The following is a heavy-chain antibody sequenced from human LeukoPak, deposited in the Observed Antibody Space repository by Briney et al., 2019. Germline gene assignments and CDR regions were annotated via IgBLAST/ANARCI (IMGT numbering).Heavy chain of an antibody. D-gene: IGHD2-2*01. J-gene: IGHJ5*02. Sequence: GASVKVSCKASGYTFTSYGISWVRQAPGQGLEWMGWISAYNGNTNYAQKLQGRVTMTTDTSTSTAYMELRSLRSDDTAVYYCAREGFCSSTSCGIDPWGQGTLVTVSS. V-gene: IGHV1-18*01. CDR2: ISAYNGNT. CDR1: GYTFTSYG. CDR3: AREGFCSSTSCGIDP.